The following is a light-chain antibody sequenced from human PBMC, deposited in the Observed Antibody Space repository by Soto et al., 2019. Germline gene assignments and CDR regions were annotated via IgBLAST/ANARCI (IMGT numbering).Light chain of an antibody. CDR2: DAS. CDR1: QSVSSR. V-gene: IGKV3-15*01. J-gene: IGKJ1*01. Sequence: EIVMTQSPATLSVSPGERATLSCRASQSVSSRLAWYQQKRGQAPRLLIYDASTRATGIPARFSGSGSGTEFNLTISSLQSEDFAIYYCRHYNNWPPETFGQGTKLDIK. CDR3: RHYNNWPPET.